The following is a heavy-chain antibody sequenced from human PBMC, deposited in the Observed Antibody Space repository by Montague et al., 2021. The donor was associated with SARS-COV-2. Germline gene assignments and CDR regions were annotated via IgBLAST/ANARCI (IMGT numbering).Heavy chain of an antibody. Sequence: SETLSLTCTVSGGSISNTNYYWGWVRQPPGKGLEWIGSIYYDGTTYYNPSLESRLTMSVDTSKKQFSLKVKSLTAADTAVYSCEGLRVVISGHYPLHVDDWGQGTLVTVSP. D-gene: IGHD3-3*01. CDR2: IYYDGTT. CDR1: GGSISNTNYY. V-gene: IGHV4-39*01. CDR3: EGLRVVISGHYPLHVDD. J-gene: IGHJ4*02.